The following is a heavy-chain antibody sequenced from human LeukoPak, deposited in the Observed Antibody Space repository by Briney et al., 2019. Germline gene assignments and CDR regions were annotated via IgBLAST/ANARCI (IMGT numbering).Heavy chain of an antibody. CDR3: FAGYYDSSGSYFDY. Sequence: GGSLRLSCAASGFTFSSYRMHWVRQAPGKGLEWVAVISRDGSNKYYADSVKGRFTISRDNSKNTLYLQMNSLRTEDTAVYYCFAGYYDSSGSYFDYWGQGTLVTVSS. CDR2: ISRDGSNK. V-gene: IGHV3-30-3*01. CDR1: GFTFSSYR. D-gene: IGHD3-22*01. J-gene: IGHJ4*02.